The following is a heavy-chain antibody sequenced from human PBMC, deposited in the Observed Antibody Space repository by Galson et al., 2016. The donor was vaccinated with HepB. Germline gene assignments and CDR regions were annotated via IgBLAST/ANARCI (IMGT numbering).Heavy chain of an antibody. CDR2: ISSSSSYI. D-gene: IGHD3-9*01. Sequence: SLRLSCAASGFTFSTYSMNWVRQAPGKGLEWVSSISSSSSYIYYADSVKGRFTTSRDNAKNSLYLQMNSLRAEDTAVYYCARDGSKLRYFDWRREKYFDYWGQGTLVTVSS. J-gene: IGHJ4*02. V-gene: IGHV3-21*01. CDR1: GFTFSTYS. CDR3: ARDGSKLRYFDWRREKYFDY.